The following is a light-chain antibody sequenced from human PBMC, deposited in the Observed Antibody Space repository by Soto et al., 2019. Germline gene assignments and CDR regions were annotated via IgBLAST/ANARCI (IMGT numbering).Light chain of an antibody. CDR3: ALFMGNGISV. J-gene: IGLJ1*01. CDR2: RNT. CDR1: SSNIGAGYD. V-gene: IGLV1-40*01. Sequence: QSVLTQPPSVSGAPGQRVTISCTGSSSNIGAGYDVHWYQQLPGTAPKLLIYRNTNRPSGVPDRFSGSKSGTSASLAITGLQAEDEADYYCALFMGNGISVFGTGTKVTVL.